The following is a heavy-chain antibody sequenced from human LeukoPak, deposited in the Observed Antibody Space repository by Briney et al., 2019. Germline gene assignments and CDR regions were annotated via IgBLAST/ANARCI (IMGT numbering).Heavy chain of an antibody. CDR2: INSDGSST. CDR3: ARSGSYYYYYYYYMDV. Sequence: GGSLRLSCAASGFTFSSYWMHWVRQAPGKGLVWASRINSDGSSTSYADSVKGRFTISRDNAKDTLYLQMNSLRAEDTAVYYCARSGSYYYYYYYYMDVWGKGTTVTISS. CDR1: GFTFSSYW. J-gene: IGHJ6*03. V-gene: IGHV3-74*01. D-gene: IGHD1-26*01.